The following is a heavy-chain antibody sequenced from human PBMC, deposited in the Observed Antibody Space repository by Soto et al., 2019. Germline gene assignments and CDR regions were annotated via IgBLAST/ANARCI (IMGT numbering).Heavy chain of an antibody. J-gene: IGHJ6*03. CDR1: GFTFSSYW. Sequence: GGSLRLSCAASGFTFSSYWMSWVRQAPGKGLEWVANIKQDGSEKYYVDSVKGRFTISRDNAKNSLYLQMNSLRAEDTAVYYCARVSRGLLYYYYYYMDVWGKGTTVTVSS. CDR2: IKQDGSEK. D-gene: IGHD2-15*01. V-gene: IGHV3-7*01. CDR3: ARVSRGLLYYYYYYMDV.